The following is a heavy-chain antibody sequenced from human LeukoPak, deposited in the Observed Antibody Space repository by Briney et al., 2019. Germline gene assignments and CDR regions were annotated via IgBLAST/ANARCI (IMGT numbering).Heavy chain of an antibody. CDR1: GGTFSSYA. CDR3: AKDHDSGYDYDY. V-gene: IGHV3-23*01. D-gene: IGHD5-12*01. Sequence: SCKASGGTFSSYAMSWVRQAPGKGLEWVSAISGSGGSTYYADSVKGRFTISRDNSKNTLYLQMNSLRAEDTAVYYCAKDHDSGYDYDYWGQGTLVTVSS. CDR2: ISGSGGST. J-gene: IGHJ4*02.